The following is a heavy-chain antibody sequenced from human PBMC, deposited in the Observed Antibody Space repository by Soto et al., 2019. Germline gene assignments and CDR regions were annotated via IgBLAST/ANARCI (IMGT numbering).Heavy chain of an antibody. D-gene: IGHD1-26*01. Sequence: QVQRGRPGAKVKNPGPPVKVSCQTPGNTSLNHYILGIEQAPGQGLEWMGIMKPDGTSINYAQKFEGRVTMTTDTSTGTVFMELTSLTFEDTAVYYCARDGGNLWGYFDHWGQGTLVTVSS. CDR2: MKPDGTSI. CDR1: GNTSLNHY. CDR3: ARDGGNLWGYFDH. J-gene: IGHJ4*02. V-gene: IGHV1-46*01.